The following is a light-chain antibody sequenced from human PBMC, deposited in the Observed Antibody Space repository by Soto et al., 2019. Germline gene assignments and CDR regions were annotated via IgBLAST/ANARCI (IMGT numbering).Light chain of an antibody. Sequence: EIVLTQSPGTLSVSPGERATLSCRASQSVSSNLAWYQQKPGQAPRLLIYGASTRATGIPARFSGSGSGTEFTLTISSLQSEDFALYYCQQYNNLPLVFGGGTKVDIK. CDR3: QQYNNLPLV. CDR2: GAS. CDR1: QSVSSN. J-gene: IGKJ4*01. V-gene: IGKV3D-15*01.